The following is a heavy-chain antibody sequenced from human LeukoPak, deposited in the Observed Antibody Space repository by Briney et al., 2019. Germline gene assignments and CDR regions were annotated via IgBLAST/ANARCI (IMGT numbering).Heavy chain of an antibody. CDR1: GFTLSNYW. D-gene: IGHD4-17*01. CDR2: IKQDGSEK. J-gene: IGHJ4*02. V-gene: IGHV3-7*01. Sequence: PGGSLRLSCAASGFTLSNYWMNWVRQAPGKGLEWVANIKQDGSEKYYVDSVKGRFTISRDNAKNSLYLQMNSLRAEDTAVYYCARDNGDYFLDYWGQGTLVTVSS. CDR3: ARDNGDYFLDY.